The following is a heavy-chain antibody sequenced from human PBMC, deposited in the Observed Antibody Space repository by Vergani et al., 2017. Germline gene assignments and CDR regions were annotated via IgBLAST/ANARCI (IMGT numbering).Heavy chain of an antibody. CDR1: GFTFSDFS. CDR2: IGSSGPYI. CDR3: ARDCTSGGCPDNYGMDV. J-gene: IGHJ6*02. V-gene: IGHV3-21*06. D-gene: IGHD2-8*01. Sequence: EVHLEESGGGLVQPGGSLRLSCAASGFTFSDFSMSWVRQAPGKGLEWVAFIGSSGPYINYADSVKGRFIISRDNTNNSLFLQLRSLRAEDAAVYYCARDCTSGGCPDNYGMDVWGQGATGTVSS.